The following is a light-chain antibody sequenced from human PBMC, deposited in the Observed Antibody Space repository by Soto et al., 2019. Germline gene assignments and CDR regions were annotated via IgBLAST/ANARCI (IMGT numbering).Light chain of an antibody. V-gene: IGKV1-5*01. J-gene: IGKJ1*01. CDR2: DAS. Sequence: DIQMTQSPSTLSASVGDRVTITCRASQSISSWLAWYQQKPGKAPKLLIYDASSLESGVPSRFSGSGSGTEFTLTISSLQPDDFATYYCQQYNSYSWTFGEGNKEEIK. CDR1: QSISSW. CDR3: QQYNSYSWT.